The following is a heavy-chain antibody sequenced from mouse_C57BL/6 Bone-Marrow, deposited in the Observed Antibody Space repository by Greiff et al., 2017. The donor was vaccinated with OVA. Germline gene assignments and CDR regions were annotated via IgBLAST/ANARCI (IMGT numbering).Heavy chain of an antibody. J-gene: IGHJ1*03. CDR3: ARRRGYYYGPYWYFDV. D-gene: IGHD1-1*01. CDR1: GYTFTGYW. CDR2: ILPGSGST. V-gene: IGHV1-9*01. Sequence: QVQLQQSGAELMKPGASVKLSCKATGYTFTGYWIEWVKQRPGHGLEWIGEILPGSGSTNYNEKFKGKATFTADTSSNTAYMQLSSLTTEDSAIYYCARRRGYYYGPYWYFDVWGTGTTVTVSS.